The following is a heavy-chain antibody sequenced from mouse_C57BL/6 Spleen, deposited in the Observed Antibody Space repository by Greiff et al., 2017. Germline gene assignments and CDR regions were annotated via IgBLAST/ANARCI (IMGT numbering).Heavy chain of an antibody. CDR3: ARHATHYYGSSYGYFDY. CDR2: ISGGGGNT. D-gene: IGHD1-1*01. V-gene: IGHV5-9*01. J-gene: IGHJ2*01. Sequence: EVMLVESGGGLVKPGGSLKLSCAASGFTFSSYTMSWVRQTPEKRLEWVATISGGGGNTYYPDSVKGRFTISRDNAKNTLYLQMSSLRSEDTALYYCARHATHYYGSSYGYFDYWGQGTTLTVSS. CDR1: GFTFSSYT.